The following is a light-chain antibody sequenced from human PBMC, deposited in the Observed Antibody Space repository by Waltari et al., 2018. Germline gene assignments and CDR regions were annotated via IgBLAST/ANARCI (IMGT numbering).Light chain of an antibody. Sequence: EIVLTQSPGTLSLSPGERATLSCRASHSVKNNFLAWYQQIPGQSPRLLIYSISNRAPGIPDRFRGSGSGKDFTLTISRLEPEDFAVYYCQQYGDAPITFGQGTRLDI. CDR1: HSVKNNF. CDR2: SIS. J-gene: IGKJ5*01. CDR3: QQYGDAPIT. V-gene: IGKV3-20*01.